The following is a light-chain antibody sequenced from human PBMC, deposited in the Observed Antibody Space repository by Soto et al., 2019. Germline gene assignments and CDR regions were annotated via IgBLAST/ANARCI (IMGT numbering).Light chain of an antibody. CDR2: GAS. V-gene: IGKV1-5*01. CDR1: QSIRHY. CDR3: MQALQTPYT. Sequence: DIQMTQSPPTLSASVGDRVTITCRASQSIRHYLAWYQQMPGKAPKLLIYGASTLQSGVPSRFSGSGSGTDFTLKISRVEAEDVGVYYCMQALQTPYTFGQGTKLEIK. J-gene: IGKJ2*01.